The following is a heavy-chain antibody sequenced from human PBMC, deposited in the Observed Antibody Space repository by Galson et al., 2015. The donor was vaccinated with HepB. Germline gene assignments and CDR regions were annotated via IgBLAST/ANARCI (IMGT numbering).Heavy chain of an antibody. D-gene: IGHD5-18*01. V-gene: IGHV3-33*01. Sequence: SLRLSCAAAGFTFSNYGMHWVRQAPGKGLEGVALIWKDGSNRYYADSVKGRFSISRDNSKNALYLQMNSLRAEDTAMYFCAREDRYTYIVSFDYWGQGARVTVSS. CDR2: IWKDGSNR. CDR1: GFTFSNYG. CDR3: AREDRYTYIVSFDY. J-gene: IGHJ4*02.